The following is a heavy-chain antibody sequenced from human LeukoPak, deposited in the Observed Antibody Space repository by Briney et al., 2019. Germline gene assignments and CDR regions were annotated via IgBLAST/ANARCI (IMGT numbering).Heavy chain of an antibody. J-gene: IGHJ3*02. CDR2: ICHSGST. CDR3: ARLTPYDILTGYSLDAFDI. V-gene: IGHV4-38-2*01. CDR1: GYSISSGYY. Sequence: SETLSLTCAVSGYSISSGYYWGWIRQPPGKGLEWIGSICHSGSTYYNPSLKSRVTISVDTSKNQFSLKLSSVTAADTAVYYCARLTPYDILTGYSLDAFDIWGQGTMVTVSS. D-gene: IGHD3-9*01.